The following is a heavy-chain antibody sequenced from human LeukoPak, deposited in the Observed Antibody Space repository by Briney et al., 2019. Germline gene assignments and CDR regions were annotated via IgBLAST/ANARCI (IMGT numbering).Heavy chain of an antibody. Sequence: GASVKVCCKASGYTFTSYDISWVRQATGQGLVWMGWMNPSSGNTGYAQKFQGRVTMTRNTSISTAYMELSSLRSEDTAVYYCARGGRFLYYFDYWGQGTLVTVSS. V-gene: IGHV1-8*01. CDR3: ARGGRFLYYFDY. CDR2: MNPSSGNT. J-gene: IGHJ4*02. D-gene: IGHD2-15*01. CDR1: GYTFTSYD.